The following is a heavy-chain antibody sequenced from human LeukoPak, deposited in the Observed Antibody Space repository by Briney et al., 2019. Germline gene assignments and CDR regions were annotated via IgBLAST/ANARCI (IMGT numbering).Heavy chain of an antibody. J-gene: IGHJ4*02. CDR1: GGSIRFISSSTYY. V-gene: IGHV4-39*01. D-gene: IGHD6-25*01. CDR3: ARQLPTAAADTRGYFDY. Sequence: PSETLSLTCTVSGGSIRFISSSTYYWGWIGQAPGKGVEWIWSLYYVENTHYTPSLKSRAPLPVDQSNNQFSLKLPSVTAADAAVYFCARQLPTAAADTRGYFDYWGQGTVVTVSS. CDR2: LYYVENT.